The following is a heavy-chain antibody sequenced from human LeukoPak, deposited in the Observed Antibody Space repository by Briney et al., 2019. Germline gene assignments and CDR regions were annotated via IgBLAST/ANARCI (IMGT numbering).Heavy chain of an antibody. V-gene: IGHV1-69*06. CDR1: GYTFTGYY. J-gene: IGHJ4*02. D-gene: IGHD6-6*01. CDR3: ASGGLSSSGSSPRGGFDY. Sequence: SVKVSCKASGYTFTGYYMHWVRQAPGQGLEWMGGIIPIFGTANYAQEFQGRVTITADKSTSTAYMELSSLRSEDTAVYYCASGGLSSSGSSPRGGFDYWGQGTLVTVSS. CDR2: IIPIFGTA.